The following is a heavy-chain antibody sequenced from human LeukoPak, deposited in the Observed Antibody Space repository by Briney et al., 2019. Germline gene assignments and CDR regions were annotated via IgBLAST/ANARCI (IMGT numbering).Heavy chain of an antibody. CDR3: ARGGVLWFGESYWFDP. J-gene: IGHJ5*02. CDR2: IYYSGST. Sequence: SETLSLTCTVSGGSSSSYYWSWIRQPPGKGLEWIGYIYYSGSTNYNPSLKSRVTISVDTSKNQFSLKLSSVTAADTAVYYCARGGVLWFGESYWFDPWGQGTLVTVSS. CDR1: GGSSSSYY. D-gene: IGHD3-10*01. V-gene: IGHV4-59*01.